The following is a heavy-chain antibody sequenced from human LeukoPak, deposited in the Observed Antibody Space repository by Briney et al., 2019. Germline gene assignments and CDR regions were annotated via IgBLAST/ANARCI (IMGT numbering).Heavy chain of an antibody. CDR2: IYYSGYT. CDR3: ARETSQKGAHYMDV. CDR1: GASISSSGYS. D-gene: IGHD3-16*01. V-gene: IGHV4-61*08. Sequence: NPSETLSLTCAVSGASISSSGYSWWWVRQPPGKGLKWIGNIYYSGYTTYSPSLRSRVTISVDTSKNQFSLKLSSVTAADTAVYYCARETSQKGAHYMDVWGKGTTITISS. J-gene: IGHJ6*03.